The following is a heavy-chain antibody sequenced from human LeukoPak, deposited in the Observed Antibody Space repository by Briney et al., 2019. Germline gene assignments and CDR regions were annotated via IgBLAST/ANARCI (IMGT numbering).Heavy chain of an antibody. D-gene: IGHD3-3*01. CDR3: TRDASTINFDY. V-gene: IGHV7-4-1*02. J-gene: IGHJ4*02. CDR1: GYTFTSYY. Sequence: ASVKVSCKASGYTFTSYYMHWVRQAPGQGLEWMGWINTNTGNPTYAQAFTGRFVFSLDTSVSTAYLQISSLEAEDTAVYYCTRDASTINFDYWGQGTLVTVSS. CDR2: INTNTGNP.